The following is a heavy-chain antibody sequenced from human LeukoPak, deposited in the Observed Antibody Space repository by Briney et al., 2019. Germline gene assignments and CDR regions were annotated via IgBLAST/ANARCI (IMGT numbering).Heavy chain of an antibody. CDR1: GLAFDTFW. CDR3: GQVGY. Sequence: GGSLRLSCVTYGLAFDTFWMHWVRQAPGKGLMWVARININGTFSTYADSVQGRFTVFRDNAKKTLYLQMNSLRVEDTATYFCGQVGYWGQGTLVTIAS. J-gene: IGHJ4*02. CDR2: ININGTFS. D-gene: IGHD1-26*01. V-gene: IGHV3-74*03.